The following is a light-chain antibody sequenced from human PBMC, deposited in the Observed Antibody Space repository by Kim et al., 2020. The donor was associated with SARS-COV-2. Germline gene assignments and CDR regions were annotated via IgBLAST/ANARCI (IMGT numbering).Light chain of an antibody. J-gene: IGLJ3*02. V-gene: IGLV1-44*01. CDR2: SNN. CDR3: AVWDDSLKQGV. CDR1: SSNIGSNN. Sequence: ELTQPPSASGTPGQRVTISCSGSSSNIGSNNVVWYQQFPGAAPNVLIHSNNQRPSGIPDRFSGSRSGTPASLAISGLQSGDEADYYCAVWDDSLKQGVFGGGTQLTVL.